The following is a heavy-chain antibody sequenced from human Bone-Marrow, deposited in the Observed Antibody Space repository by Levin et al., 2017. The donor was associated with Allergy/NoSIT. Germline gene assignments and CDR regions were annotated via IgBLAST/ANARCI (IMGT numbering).Heavy chain of an antibody. J-gene: IGHJ6*02. CDR1: GFTFDDHA. V-gene: IGHV3-9*01. Sequence: GGSLRLSCVVSGFTFDDHAMHWVRQGPGRGLEWVSAITWNSVDVAYADSVKGRFTISRDNAKNSLYLEMKDLRPEDTAVYYCARDMIAARPYYGMDVWGQGTTVTVSS. D-gene: IGHD3-22*01. CDR3: ARDMIAARPYYGMDV. CDR2: ITWNSVDV.